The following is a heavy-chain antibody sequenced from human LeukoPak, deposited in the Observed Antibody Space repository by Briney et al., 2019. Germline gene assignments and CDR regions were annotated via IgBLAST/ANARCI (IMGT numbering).Heavy chain of an antibody. J-gene: IGHJ4*02. D-gene: IGHD3-10*01. CDR3: AKARVRGDNRYYFDY. Sequence: GGSLRLSCAASGFTFSSYGMHWVRQAPGKGLEWVAVISYDGSNKYYADSVKGRFTISRDNSKNTLYLQMNSLRAEDTAVYYCAKARVRGDNRYYFDYWGQGTLVTASS. V-gene: IGHV3-30*18. CDR1: GFTFSSYG. CDR2: ISYDGSNK.